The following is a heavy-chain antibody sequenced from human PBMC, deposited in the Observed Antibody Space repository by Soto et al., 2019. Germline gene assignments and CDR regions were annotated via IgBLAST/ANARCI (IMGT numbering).Heavy chain of an antibody. CDR1: VGSFSSGSYY. D-gene: IGHD1-20*01. V-gene: IGHV4-61*01. CDR2: IYYSGST. J-gene: IGHJ6*02. Sequence: SETLSLTCTVSVGSFSSGSYYWSWILQPPGKGLEWIGYIYYSGSTNYNPSLKSRVTISVDTSKNQFSLKLSSVTAADTAVYYCAREDNWNYNGMDVWGQGTTVTVSS. CDR3: AREDNWNYNGMDV.